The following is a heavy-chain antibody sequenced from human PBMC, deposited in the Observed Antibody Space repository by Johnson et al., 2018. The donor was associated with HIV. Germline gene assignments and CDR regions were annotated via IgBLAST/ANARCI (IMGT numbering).Heavy chain of an antibody. CDR1: AFSISTYG. D-gene: IGHD5-24*01. Sequence: QLVESGGGVVQPGRSLTLSCAASAFSISTYGMHWVRQAPGKGLEWVSLISWDGGSTYYADSVKGRFTISRDNSKNTLYLQMNSLKTEDSAVYYCTTGRGQRWLQLGAFDIWGQGTMVTVSS. CDR2: ISWDGGST. V-gene: IGHV3-43D*03. J-gene: IGHJ3*02. CDR3: TTGRGQRWLQLGAFDI.